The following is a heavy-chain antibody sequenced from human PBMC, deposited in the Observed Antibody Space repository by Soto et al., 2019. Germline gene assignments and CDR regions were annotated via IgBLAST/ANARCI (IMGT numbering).Heavy chain of an antibody. D-gene: IGHD1-26*01. CDR2: IYTSGST. J-gene: IGHJ5*02. Sequence: SETLSLTCTVSGGSISSYYWSWIRQPAGKGLEWIGRIYTSGSTNYNPSLKSRVTMSVDTSKNQFSLKLSSVTAADTAVYYCARDPSGRAENWFDHWGQGNLVTVSS. CDR1: GGSISSYY. V-gene: IGHV4-4*07. CDR3: ARDPSGRAENWFDH.